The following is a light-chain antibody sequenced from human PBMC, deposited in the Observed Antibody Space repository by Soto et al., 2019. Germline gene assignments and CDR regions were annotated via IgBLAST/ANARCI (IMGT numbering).Light chain of an antibody. CDR2: DAS. Sequence: IQINQSPATLSASVGDRVTITCRASQSISSWLAWYQQKPGKAPKLLIYDASSLESGVPSRFSGSGSGTEFTLTISSLQPDDFATYYCQHYNSYSPAFGQGTKVDIK. V-gene: IGKV1-5*01. CDR3: QHYNSYSPA. CDR1: QSISSW. J-gene: IGKJ1*01.